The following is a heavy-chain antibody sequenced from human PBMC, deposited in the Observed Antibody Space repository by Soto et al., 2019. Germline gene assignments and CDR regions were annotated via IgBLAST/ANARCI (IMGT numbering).Heavy chain of an antibody. CDR3: ARESRVGATISYYYGMDG. CDR1: GDSVSSNSAA. D-gene: IGHD1-26*01. V-gene: IGHV6-1*01. J-gene: IGHJ6*02. CDR2: TYYRSKWYN. Sequence: SQTLSLTCAISGDSVSSNSAAWNWIRQSPSRGLEWLGRTYYRSKWYNDYAVSVKSRITINPDTSKNQFSLQLNSVTPEDTAVYYCARESRVGATISYYYGMDGWGQGTTVTFSS.